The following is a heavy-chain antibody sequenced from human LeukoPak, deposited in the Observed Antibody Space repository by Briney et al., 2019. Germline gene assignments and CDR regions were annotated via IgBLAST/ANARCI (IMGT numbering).Heavy chain of an antibody. CDR1: GFTFSSYA. J-gene: IGHJ4*02. CDR3: AKDWELSGWSDYFDY. V-gene: IGHV3-23*01. CDR2: ISGSGGST. D-gene: IGHD6-19*01. Sequence: GGSLRLSCAASGFTFSSYAMSWVRQAPGKGLEWVSAISGSGGSTYYADSVKGRFTISRDNSKNTLYLQMNSLRAEDTAVYYCAKDWELSGWSDYFDYWGQGTLVTVSS.